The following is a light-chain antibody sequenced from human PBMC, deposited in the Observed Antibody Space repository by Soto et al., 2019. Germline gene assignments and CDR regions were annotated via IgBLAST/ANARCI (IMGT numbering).Light chain of an antibody. CDR2: AAS. CDR3: QQRYSVQLT. CDR1: HNISTY. Sequence: IQMTQSPSSLSASVGDRVTITCRASHNISTYLNWYQQRPGKAPKLLIYAASSLQSGVPSRFSCSGSGTEFTLTVISLQHEDFAPYYCQQRYSVQLTVGGGNQVAI. J-gene: IGKJ4*01. V-gene: IGKV1-39*01.